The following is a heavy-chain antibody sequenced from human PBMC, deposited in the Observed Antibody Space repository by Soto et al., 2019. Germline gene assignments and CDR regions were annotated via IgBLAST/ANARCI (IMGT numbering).Heavy chain of an antibody. Sequence: ASVKVSCKASGYTFTSYYMHWVRQAPGQGLEWMGIINPSGGSTSYAQKFQGRVTMTRDTSTSTVYMELSSLRSEDTAVYYCARAFSGGGGVNLFDPLGQGTLVTVSS. D-gene: IGHD3-16*01. J-gene: IGHJ5*02. CDR2: INPSGGST. CDR1: GYTFTSYY. CDR3: ARAFSGGGGVNLFDP. V-gene: IGHV1-46*01.